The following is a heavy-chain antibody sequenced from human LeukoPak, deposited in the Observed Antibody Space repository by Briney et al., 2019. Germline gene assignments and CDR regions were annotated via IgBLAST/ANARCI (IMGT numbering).Heavy chain of an antibody. V-gene: IGHV3-23*01. CDR1: GFTFSNYA. Sequence: GGSLRVSCAASGFTFSNYAMSWVRQAPGKGLGWVSGINGNGGSTYNADSVKGRFTISRDNSKNTLYLQMNSLRAEDTAVYYCAKGGLVHPLHIWGQGTMVTVSS. CDR3: AKGGLVHPLHI. CDR2: INGNGGST. J-gene: IGHJ3*02. D-gene: IGHD3/OR15-3a*01.